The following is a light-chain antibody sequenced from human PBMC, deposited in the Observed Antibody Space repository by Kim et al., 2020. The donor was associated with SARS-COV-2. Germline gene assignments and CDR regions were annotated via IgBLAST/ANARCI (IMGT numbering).Light chain of an antibody. J-gene: IGKJ1*01. CDR2: QAS. CDR3: KQYETYST. V-gene: IGKV1-5*03. CDR1: QSVDGW. Sequence: DIQMTQSPSTLSAFVGDRVTMTCRASQSVDGWLAWYQQRPGKAPRLLIYQASKLASGVPSRFSGSGSGTDFTLTVSNLQSYDSAVYYCKQYETYSTFGPGTKVDIK.